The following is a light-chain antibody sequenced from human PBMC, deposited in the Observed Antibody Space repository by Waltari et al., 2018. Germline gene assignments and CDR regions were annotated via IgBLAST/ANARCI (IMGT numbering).Light chain of an antibody. J-gene: IGLJ1*01. Sequence: SYVLTQPPSLSVAPGQTARITCGGDNLGIKSVPWFQQRPGPAPVLVVYDVLDRPSGIPERFSGATSGNTATLTISGVGAGDEADYYCQVWDGSSAHYVFGTGTKVTVL. CDR1: NLGIKS. CDR2: DVL. V-gene: IGLV3-21*02. CDR3: QVWDGSSAHYV.